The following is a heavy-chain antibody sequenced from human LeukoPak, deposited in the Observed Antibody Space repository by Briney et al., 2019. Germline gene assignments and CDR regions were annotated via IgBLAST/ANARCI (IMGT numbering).Heavy chain of an antibody. CDR2: ISGKGNSS. V-gene: IGHV3-23*01. D-gene: IGHD2-15*01. CDR1: LFTLSSYA. J-gene: IGHJ6*03. Sequence: LRLSCSAYLFTLSSYARSTVPQAPAKVQERDSPISGKGNSSYDADSVKDQFTISRDNSKNTVSLQMTRLRAEDTAIYYCAKNGDRGAYCSGGSCYPYYYYYMDVWGKGTTVTISS. CDR3: AKNGDRGAYCSGGSCYPYYYYYMDV.